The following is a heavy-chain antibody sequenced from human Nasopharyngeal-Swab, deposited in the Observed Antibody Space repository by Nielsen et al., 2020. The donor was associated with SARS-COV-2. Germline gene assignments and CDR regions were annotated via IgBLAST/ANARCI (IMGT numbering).Heavy chain of an antibody. Sequence: SETLSLTCTVSGGSISSGSYYWSWIRQPAGNGLEWIGRIYTSGSTNYNPSLKSRVTISVDTSKNQFSLKLSSVTAADTAVYYCARDSSGYWAWYFDLWGRGTLVTVSS. CDR2: IYTSGST. CDR3: ARDSSGYWAWYFDL. V-gene: IGHV4-61*02. D-gene: IGHD3-22*01. J-gene: IGHJ2*01. CDR1: GGSISSGSYY.